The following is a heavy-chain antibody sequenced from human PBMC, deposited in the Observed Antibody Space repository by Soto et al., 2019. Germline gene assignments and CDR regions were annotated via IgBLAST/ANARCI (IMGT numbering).Heavy chain of an antibody. CDR1: GFTFSSYA. J-gene: IGHJ4*02. V-gene: IGHV3-30-3*01. D-gene: IGHD1-1*01. Sequence: QVQLVESGGGVVQPGRSLRLSCAASGFTFSSYAMHWVRQAPGKGLEWVAVISYDGSNKYYADSVKGRFTISRDNSKNTLYLQMNSLRAEDTAVYYCARGLRNWNDVFDYWGQGTLVTVSS. CDR2: ISYDGSNK. CDR3: ARGLRNWNDVFDY.